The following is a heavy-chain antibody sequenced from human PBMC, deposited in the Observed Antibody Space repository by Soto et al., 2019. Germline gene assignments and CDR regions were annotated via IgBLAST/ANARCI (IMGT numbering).Heavy chain of an antibody. CDR1: GYTFASYA. CDR3: ARDDSGFSGSHYIDYFNY. V-gene: IGHV1-18*01. CDR2: INACNGNT. D-gene: IGHD1-26*01. J-gene: IGHJ4*02. Sequence: ASVKVSCKASGYTFASYAISWMRQAPGQGLEWMGWINACNGNTYYSQKLQGRVTFTTDTSTSTAYMQLSSLTSEDTAVYYCARDDSGFSGSHYIDYFNYWGQGALVTVSS.